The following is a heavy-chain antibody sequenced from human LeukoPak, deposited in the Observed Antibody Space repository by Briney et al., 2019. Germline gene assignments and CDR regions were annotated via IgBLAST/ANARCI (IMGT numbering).Heavy chain of an antibody. CDR1: GFTVSSNY. CDR3: ARDRDGYNYYYFDY. V-gene: IGHV3-66*02. CDR2: IYSGGST. J-gene: IGHJ4*02. Sequence: QPGGSLRLSCAASGFTVSSNYMSWVRQAPGKGLEWVLVIYSGGSTYYADSVKGRFTISRDNSKNTLYLQMNSLRAEDTAVYYCARDRDGYNYYYFDYWGQGTLVTVSS. D-gene: IGHD5-24*01.